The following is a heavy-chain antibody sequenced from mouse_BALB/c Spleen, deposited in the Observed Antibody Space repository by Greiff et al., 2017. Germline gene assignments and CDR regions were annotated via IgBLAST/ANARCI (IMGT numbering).Heavy chain of an antibody. D-gene: IGHD2-3*01. V-gene: IGHV2-9*02. CDR2: IWAGGST. J-gene: IGHJ2*01. Sequence: QVQLKESGPGLVAPSQSLSITCTASGFSLTSYGVHWVRQPPGKGLEWLGVIWAGGSTNYYSALMSRLSISKDNSKSQVFLKMNSLQTDDTAMYYCARDADGYFGYWGQGTTLTVSS. CDR1: GFSLTSYG. CDR3: ARDADGYFGY.